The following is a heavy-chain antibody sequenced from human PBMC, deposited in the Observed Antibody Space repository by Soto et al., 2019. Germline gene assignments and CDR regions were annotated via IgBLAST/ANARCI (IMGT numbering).Heavy chain of an antibody. CDR2: ISWNSGSI. V-gene: IGHV3-9*01. D-gene: IGHD3-22*01. J-gene: IGHJ6*02. CDR3: AKDITYDSSGRSYGMDV. Sequence: GGSLRLSCAASGFTFDDYAMHWVRQAPGKGLEWVSGISWNSGSIGYADSVKGRFTISRDNAKNSLYLQMNSLRAEDTALYYCAKDITYDSSGRSYGMDVWGQGTTVTVSS. CDR1: GFTFDDYA.